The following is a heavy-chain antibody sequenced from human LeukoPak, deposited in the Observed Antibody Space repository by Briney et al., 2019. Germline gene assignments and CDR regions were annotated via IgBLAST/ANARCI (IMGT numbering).Heavy chain of an antibody. CDR2: IRGSSGGT. D-gene: IGHD1-7*01. CDR1: GFTFSAYA. V-gene: IGHV3-23*01. J-gene: IGHJ4*02. Sequence: PGGSLRLSCAAPGFTFSAYAMSWVLQAPGKGLEWVSVIRGSSGGTSYAASVRGRFTISRDNSKNTLYLLMNSLRAEDTAVYYCAKLTGTEVTDYWGQGTLVTVSS. CDR3: AKLTGTEVTDY.